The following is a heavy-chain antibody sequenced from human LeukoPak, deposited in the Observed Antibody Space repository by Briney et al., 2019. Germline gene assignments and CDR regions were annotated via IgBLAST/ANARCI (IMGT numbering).Heavy chain of an antibody. V-gene: IGHV3-49*04. Sequence: HPGGSLRLSCAASGFTFSSYAMSWVRQAPGKGLEWVGFIRSKAYGGTTEYAASVKGRFTISRDDSKSIAYLQMNSLKTEDTAVYYCTRDGYADWLFHDAFDIWGQGTMVTVSS. CDR1: GFTFSSYA. D-gene: IGHD3/OR15-3a*01. CDR2: IRSKAYGGTT. CDR3: TRDGYADWLFHDAFDI. J-gene: IGHJ3*02.